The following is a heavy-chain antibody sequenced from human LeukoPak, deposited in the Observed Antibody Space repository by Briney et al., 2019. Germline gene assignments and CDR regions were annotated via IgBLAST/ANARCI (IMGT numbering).Heavy chain of an antibody. J-gene: IGHJ4*02. CDR1: GYTFTGYY. CDR3: ARDLQKRDIVATGEDYFDY. D-gene: IGHD5-12*01. CDR2: INPDSGGT. Sequence: ALVKVSCKASGYTFTGYYMHWVRQAPGQGLEWMRGINPDSGGTNYAQKFQGRVTMTRDTSISTAYMELRMLRYDDTAVYYCARDLQKRDIVATGEDYFDYWGQGTLVTVSS. V-gene: IGHV1-2*02.